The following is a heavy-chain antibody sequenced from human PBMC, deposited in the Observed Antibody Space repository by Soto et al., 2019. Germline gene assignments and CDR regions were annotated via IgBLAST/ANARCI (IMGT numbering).Heavy chain of an antibody. V-gene: IGHV1-2*04. CDR1: GYSFTDYH. Sequence: ASVKVSCKASGYSFTDYHIHWVRQAPGQGLGWLGRINPKSGGTSTAQKFEGWVTMTTDTSISTASMELTRLTSDDTAIYYCARGDSTDCSNGVCSFFYNHDMDVWGQGTTVTVSS. D-gene: IGHD2-8*01. CDR2: INPKSGGT. CDR3: ARGDSTDCSNGVCSFFYNHDMDV. J-gene: IGHJ6*02.